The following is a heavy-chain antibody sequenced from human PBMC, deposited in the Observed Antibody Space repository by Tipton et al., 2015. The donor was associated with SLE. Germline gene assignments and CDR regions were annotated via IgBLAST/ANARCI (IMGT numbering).Heavy chain of an antibody. V-gene: IGHV4-4*07. CDR2: FYSGFT. Sequence: TLSLTCSVSGGSISSDHWIWIRQPAGKGLEWIGRFYSGFTTYNPSLKSRVTISVDTSKNQFSLKLISVTAADTTVYYCARGVLGGSYPYWGQGTLVTVSP. CDR3: ARGVLGGSYPY. J-gene: IGHJ4*02. CDR1: GGSISSDH. D-gene: IGHD1-26*01.